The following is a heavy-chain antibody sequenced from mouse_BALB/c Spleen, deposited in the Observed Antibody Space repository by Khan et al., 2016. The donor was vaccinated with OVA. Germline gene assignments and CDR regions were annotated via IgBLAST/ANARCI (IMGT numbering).Heavy chain of an antibody. CDR2: MSSGSSTI. CDR3: ARAGGNFHWYFDV. V-gene: IGHV5-17*02. CDR1: GFTFCSFR. J-gene: IGHJ1*01. Sequence: EVMLVESGGGLVQPGGSRKLSCAASGFTFCSFRMHWVRLAPKQGLEWVAYMSSGSSTIYYVDTVKGRFNISRDNPKNTLFLQMTSLRSEDTAMYYCARAGGNFHWYFDVWGAGTSVTVSS. D-gene: IGHD2-1*01.